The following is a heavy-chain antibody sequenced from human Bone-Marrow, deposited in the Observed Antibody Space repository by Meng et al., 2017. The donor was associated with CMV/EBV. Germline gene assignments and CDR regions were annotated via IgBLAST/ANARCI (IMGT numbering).Heavy chain of an antibody. J-gene: IGHJ5*02. Sequence: ASVKVSCKASGYTFTSYDINWVRQATGQGLEWMGWMNPNSGNTGYAQKFQGRVTITRNTSISTAYMELSSLRSEDTAVYYCARRVPAAIRSGVVWFVPWGQGTLVTVSS. D-gene: IGHD2-2*02. CDR2: MNPNSGNT. V-gene: IGHV1-8*03. CDR1: GYTFTSYD. CDR3: ARRVPAAIRSGVVWFVP.